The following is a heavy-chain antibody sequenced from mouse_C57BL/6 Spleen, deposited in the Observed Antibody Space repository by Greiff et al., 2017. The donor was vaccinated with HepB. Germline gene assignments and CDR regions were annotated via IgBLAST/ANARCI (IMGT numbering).Heavy chain of an antibody. J-gene: IGHJ1*03. CDR3: ARSIGYYDGYPYWYFDV. D-gene: IGHD2-3*01. V-gene: IGHV1-59*01. CDR1: GYTFTSYW. Sequence: QVQLQQPGAELVRPGTSVKLSCKASGYTFTSYWMHWVKQRPGQGLEWIGVIDPSDSYTNYNQKFKGKATLTVDTSSSTAYMQLSSLTSEDSAVYYCARSIGYYDGYPYWYFDVWGTGTTVTVSS. CDR2: IDPSDSYT.